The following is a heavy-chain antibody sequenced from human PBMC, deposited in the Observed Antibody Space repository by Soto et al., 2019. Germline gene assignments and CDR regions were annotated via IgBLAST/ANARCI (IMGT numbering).Heavy chain of an antibody. CDR1: GGSISSGGSF. V-gene: IGHV4-30-2*01. Sequence: QLQLQESGSGLVKPSQTLSLTCAVSGGSISSGGSFWSWIRQPPGKGLEWIGYIYHSGSTYYNPSLSSGVTIPVDRSKNQFSLKLSSVTAADTAVYYCAGGIAARPLGYWGQGTLVTVSS. CDR3: AGGIAARPLGY. J-gene: IGHJ4*02. D-gene: IGHD6-6*01. CDR2: IYHSGST.